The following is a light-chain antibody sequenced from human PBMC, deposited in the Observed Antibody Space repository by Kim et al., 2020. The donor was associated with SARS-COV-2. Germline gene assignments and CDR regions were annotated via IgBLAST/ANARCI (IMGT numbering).Light chain of an antibody. CDR2: DVT. J-gene: IGLJ2*01. CDR1: GYDVGAYNH. CDR3: SSYTTASTVL. V-gene: IGLV2-14*03. Sequence: GQSLTFSSSGPGYDVGAYNHVSWYQHHPGKAPKLMIYDVTARPSGVSNRFSGDKSGNTASLTISGLQAEDEADYYCSSYTTASTVLFAGGTQLTVL.